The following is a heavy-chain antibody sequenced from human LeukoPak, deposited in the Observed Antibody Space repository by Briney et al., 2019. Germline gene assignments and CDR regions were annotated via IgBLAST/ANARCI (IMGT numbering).Heavy chain of an antibody. CDR1: GFTFSNYA. CDR3: AKGYSGYEIHFDY. V-gene: IGHV3-23*01. D-gene: IGHD5-12*01. Sequence: PGRSLRLSCAASGFTFSNYAMSWVRQAPGKGLEWVSAISGSGGSTYYADSVKGRFTISRDNSKNTLYLQMNSLRAEDTTVYYCAKGYSGYEIHFDYWGQGTLVTVSS. CDR2: ISGSGGST. J-gene: IGHJ4*02.